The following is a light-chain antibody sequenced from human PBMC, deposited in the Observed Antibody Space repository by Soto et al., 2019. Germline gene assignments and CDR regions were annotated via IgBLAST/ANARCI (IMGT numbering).Light chain of an antibody. J-gene: IGLJ2*01. V-gene: IGLV2-23*01. Sequence: QSALTQPASVSGSPGQSITISCTGTSSDVGSYNLVSWYQQHPGKAPKLMIYEGNKRPSGVSNRFSGYKSGNTASLTISGLQAEDEADYYCCSYAGSSTVFGGGTKVTVL. CDR1: SSDVGSYNL. CDR2: EGN. CDR3: CSYAGSSTV.